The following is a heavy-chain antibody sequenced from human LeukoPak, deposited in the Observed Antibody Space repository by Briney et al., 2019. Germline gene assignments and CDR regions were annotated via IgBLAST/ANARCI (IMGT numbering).Heavy chain of an antibody. CDR2: INIGGTNT. J-gene: IGHJ5*02. CDR3: ATDGARFDT. V-gene: IGHV3-11*01. CDR1: GFTFNDYY. Sequence: GGSLRLSCAASGFTFNDYYMSWIRQAPGKGLEWLSYINIGGTNTHYADSVKGRFTISRDNAKKSLYLEMKNLRAEDTAVYYCATDGARFDTWGQGVLVTVSS.